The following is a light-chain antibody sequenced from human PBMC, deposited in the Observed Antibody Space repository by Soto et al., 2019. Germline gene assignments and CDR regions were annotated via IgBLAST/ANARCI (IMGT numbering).Light chain of an antibody. CDR1: QSISSY. CDR3: QQSYSTPLT. J-gene: IGKJ4*01. Sequence: DIQMTQSPSSLSASVADRVTITCRASQSISSYLYWYQQKPGKAPNILIYAASSLQSGVPSRFSGSGSGTDFTLTISSLQPEDFATYYCQQSYSTPLTFGGGTKVEIK. CDR2: AAS. V-gene: IGKV1-39*01.